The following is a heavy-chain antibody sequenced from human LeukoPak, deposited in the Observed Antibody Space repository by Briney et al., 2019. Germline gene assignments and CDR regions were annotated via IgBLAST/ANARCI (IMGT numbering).Heavy chain of an antibody. CDR3: ARGTAATAGIDY. CDR1: GFNFSSYW. V-gene: IGHV3-74*01. J-gene: IGHJ4*02. CDR2: INTDGSAT. Sequence: PGGSLRLSCAVAGFNFSSYWIHWVRQAPGKGLVWVSLINTDGSATTYGDSAKGRFTVSRDNYKNTLFLDMNSLRVEDTAVYYCARGTAATAGIDYWGQGTLVTVSS. D-gene: IGHD6-13*01.